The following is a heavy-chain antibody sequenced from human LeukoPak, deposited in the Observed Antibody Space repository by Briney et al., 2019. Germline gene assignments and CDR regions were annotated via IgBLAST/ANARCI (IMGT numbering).Heavy chain of an antibody. CDR1: GGSISSSY. D-gene: IGHD3-22*01. J-gene: IGHJ5*02. CDR3: ARHYYYEPPFDP. CDR2: IYTSGNT. V-gene: IGHV4-4*07. Sequence: SETLSLTCTVSGGSISSSYWSWIRQPAGKGLEWIGRIYTSGNTNYNPSLKSRVSISVDTSKNQFSLKVRSVTAADTAVYYCARHYYYEPPFDPWGQGTLVTVSS.